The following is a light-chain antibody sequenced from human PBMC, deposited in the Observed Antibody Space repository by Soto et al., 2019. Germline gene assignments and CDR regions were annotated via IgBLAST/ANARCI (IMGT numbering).Light chain of an antibody. Sequence: QSVLTQPPSVSGAPGQGVTISCTGSSSSIGAGYDVHWYQQVPGTAPKLLIYGNNNRPSGVPDRFSGSKSGTSASLAITGLQAEDEADYYCQSYDSSLNYVDVFGTGTKLTVL. J-gene: IGLJ1*01. CDR1: SSSIGAGYD. CDR2: GNN. V-gene: IGLV1-40*01. CDR3: QSYDSSLNYVDV.